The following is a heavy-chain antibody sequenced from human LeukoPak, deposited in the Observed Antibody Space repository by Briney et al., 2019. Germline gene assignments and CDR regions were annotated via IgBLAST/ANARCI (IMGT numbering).Heavy chain of an antibody. D-gene: IGHD1-14*01. CDR2: IYTSGAT. J-gene: IGHJ4*02. Sequence: SETLSLTCTVSGGSISSGSYYWTWIQQPAGKRLEWIGHIYTSGATSYNPSLQSRVTISVDTSKHEFSLKLTSLTAADTAVYYCARTGGGVGWFGTIDSWGQGTLVTVSS. CDR3: ARTGGGVGWFGTIDS. CDR1: GGSISSGSYY. V-gene: IGHV4-61*09.